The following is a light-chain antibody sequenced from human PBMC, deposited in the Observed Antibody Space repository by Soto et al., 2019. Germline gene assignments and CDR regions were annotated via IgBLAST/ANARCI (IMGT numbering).Light chain of an antibody. CDR2: GAS. J-gene: IGKJ4*01. V-gene: IGKV3-15*01. CDR1: QSVSSN. CDR3: QQSYSMPLT. Sequence: EIVMTQSPATLSVSPGERATLSCRASQSVSSNLAWYQQKPGQAPRLLIYGASTRATGIPARFSGSGSGTEFTLTISSLQSEDFATYYCQQSYSMPLTFGGGTKVEIK.